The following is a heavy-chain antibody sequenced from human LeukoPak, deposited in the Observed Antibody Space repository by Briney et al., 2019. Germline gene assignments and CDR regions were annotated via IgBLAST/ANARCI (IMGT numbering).Heavy chain of an antibody. CDR3: ARQISGWLQSSLDY. CDR2: IYHSGST. V-gene: IGHV4-38-2*01. D-gene: IGHD5-24*01. Sequence: SETLSLTCAVSGYSISSGYYWGWIRQPPGKGLEWVGSIYHSGSTSYNPSLKSRVTISVDTSKNHFSLTLSSVTAADTAVYYCARQISGWLQSSLDYWGQGTLVTVSS. CDR1: GYSISSGYY. J-gene: IGHJ4*02.